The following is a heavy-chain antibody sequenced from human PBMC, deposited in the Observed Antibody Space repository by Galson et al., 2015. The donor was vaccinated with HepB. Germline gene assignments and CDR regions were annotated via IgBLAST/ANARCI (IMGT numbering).Heavy chain of an antibody. CDR2: INSDGSST. D-gene: IGHD6-13*01. CDR1: GFTFSSYW. Sequence: SLRLSCAASGFTFSSYWMHWVRQAPGKGLVWVSRINSDGSSTSYADSVKGRFTISRDNAKNTLYLQMNSLRAEDTAVYYCARDMGAVSSWYGNYYYYYYMDVWGKGTTVTVSS. V-gene: IGHV3-74*01. J-gene: IGHJ6*03. CDR3: ARDMGAVSSWYGNYYYYYYMDV.